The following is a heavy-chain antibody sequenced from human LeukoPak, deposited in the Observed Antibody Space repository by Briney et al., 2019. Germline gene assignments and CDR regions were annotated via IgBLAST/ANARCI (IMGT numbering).Heavy chain of an antibody. Sequence: GGSLRLSCAASGFTFSSYAMHWVRQAPGKGLEYVSAISSNGGSTYYANSVKGRFTISRDNAKNTLYLQMNSLRAEDTAVYYCARGDACSSTTCYGVFDFWGQGTLVTVSS. CDR2: ISSNGGST. J-gene: IGHJ4*02. V-gene: IGHV3-64*01. D-gene: IGHD2-2*01. CDR1: GFTFSSYA. CDR3: ARGDACSSTTCYGVFDF.